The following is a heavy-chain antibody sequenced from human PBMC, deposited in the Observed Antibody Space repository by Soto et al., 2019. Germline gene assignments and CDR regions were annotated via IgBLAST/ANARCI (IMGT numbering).Heavy chain of an antibody. CDR3: ARGGSSWSAEYYPH. CDR2: ISGYNGNT. J-gene: IGHJ1*01. CDR1: GYTFTNYG. D-gene: IGHD6-13*01. V-gene: IGHV1-18*01. Sequence: QVQLVQSGAEVKKPGASVKVSCKASGYTFTNYGISWVRQAPGQGPEWMGWISGYNGNTNYAQTLQGRVTMTTDTTTSTGDMGLRSLRSDDTAVYYCARGGSSWSAEYYPHWGQGTLVIVSS.